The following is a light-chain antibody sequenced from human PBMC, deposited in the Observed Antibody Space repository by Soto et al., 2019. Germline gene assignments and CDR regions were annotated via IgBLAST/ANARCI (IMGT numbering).Light chain of an antibody. CDR2: LNSDGSH. CDR1: SGHSSYA. Sequence: QPVLTQSPSASASLGASVKVTCTLSSGHSSYAIAWHQQHPEKGPRYLMKLNSDGSHTKGDGIPDRFSGSSSGAERYLTISSLQSEDEADYYCQTWGTGIVVFGGGTKLTVL. CDR3: QTWGTGIVV. J-gene: IGLJ2*01. V-gene: IGLV4-69*01.